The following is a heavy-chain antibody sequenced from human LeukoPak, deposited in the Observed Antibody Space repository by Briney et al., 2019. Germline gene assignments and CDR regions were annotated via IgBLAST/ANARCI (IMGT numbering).Heavy chain of an antibody. V-gene: IGHV3-21*01. CDR1: GFTFSTYS. D-gene: IGHD6-13*01. CDR2: ISSSSGYI. CDR3: ARDTKQLTSYYYYYGMDV. J-gene: IGHJ6*02. Sequence: AGSLRLTCAASGFTFSTYSMNWVRQAPGRGPDSVSSISSSSGYIYYADSVKGRVTISRDNAKNSLYLQMNSLGAEDTAVYFCARDTKQLTSYYYYYGMDVWGQGTTVTVSS.